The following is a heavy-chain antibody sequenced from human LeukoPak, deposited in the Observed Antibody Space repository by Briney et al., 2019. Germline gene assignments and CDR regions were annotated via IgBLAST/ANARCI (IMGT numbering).Heavy chain of an antibody. V-gene: IGHV5-51*01. D-gene: IGHD4-17*01. J-gene: IGHJ6*02. CDR3: ATTPYDYGDYGGFYYGMDV. CDR1: GYSFSDYW. CDR2: MYPGDSDT. Sequence: GESLKISCQGSGYSFSDYWIGWVRQMPGKGLEWMGIMYPGDSDTRYSPSFQGQVTISADKSISTAYLQWSSPKASDTAMYYCATTPYDYGDYGGFYYGMDVWGQGTTVTVSS.